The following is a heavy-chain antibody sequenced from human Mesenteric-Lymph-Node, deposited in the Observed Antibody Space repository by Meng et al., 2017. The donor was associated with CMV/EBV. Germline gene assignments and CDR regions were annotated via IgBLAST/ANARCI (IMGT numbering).Heavy chain of an antibody. CDR3: AKDEPDGAFDI. D-gene: IGHD1-14*01. J-gene: IGHJ3*02. Sequence: GGSLRLSCAASGFSFSSYAMSWVRQAPGKGLEWVSGISGNGIGTYYADSVKGRFTISRDNSKNTLYLQMNSLRAEDTAVYYCAKDEPDGAFDIRGQGTMVTVSS. V-gene: IGHV3-23*01. CDR2: ISGNGIGT. CDR1: GFSFSSYA.